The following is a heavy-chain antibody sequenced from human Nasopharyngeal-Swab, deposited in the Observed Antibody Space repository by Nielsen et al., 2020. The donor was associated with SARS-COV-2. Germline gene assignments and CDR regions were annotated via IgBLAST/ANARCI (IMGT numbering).Heavy chain of an antibody. J-gene: IGHJ5*01. Sequence: GGSLRLSCEVSGFTFSAYWMHWVRQTPGLGLVWVSRIDEYSTLKTYADSVMGRFTISRDNIQNTLYLQMHSLRAEDTGVYYCVRDLAGAFGSWGQGTLVTVSS. D-gene: IGHD3-10*01. CDR1: GFTFSAYW. CDR3: VRDLAGAFGS. CDR2: IDEYSTLK. V-gene: IGHV3-74*01.